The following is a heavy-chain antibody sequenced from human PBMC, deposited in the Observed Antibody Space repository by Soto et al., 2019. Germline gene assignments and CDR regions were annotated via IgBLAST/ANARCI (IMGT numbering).Heavy chain of an antibody. CDR3: ARVPGP. V-gene: IGHV4-30-2*01. CDR2: IYHSGST. J-gene: IGHJ5*02. CDR1: GGYIRSGGYS. Sequence: SETQSLTSTVSGGYIRSGGYSWSWIRQPPGKGLEWIGYIYHSGSTYYNPFLKSRVTISVDRSKNQFSLKLSSVTAADTAVYYCARVPGPWGQGTLVTVSS.